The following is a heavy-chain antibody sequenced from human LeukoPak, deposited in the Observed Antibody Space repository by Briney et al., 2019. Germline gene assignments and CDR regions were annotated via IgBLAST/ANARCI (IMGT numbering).Heavy chain of an antibody. CDR3: ARSTYYYDSSGYSIDY. CDR1: GYTFTSYY. V-gene: IGHV1-46*01. D-gene: IGHD3-22*01. J-gene: IGHJ4*02. CDR2: INPSGGST. Sequence: ASVKVSCKASGYTFTSYYMHWVRQAPGQGLEWMGIINPSGGSTSYAQKFQGRVTMTRDTSTSTVYMELSSLRSEGTAVYYCARSTYYYDSSGYSIDYWGQGTLVTVSS.